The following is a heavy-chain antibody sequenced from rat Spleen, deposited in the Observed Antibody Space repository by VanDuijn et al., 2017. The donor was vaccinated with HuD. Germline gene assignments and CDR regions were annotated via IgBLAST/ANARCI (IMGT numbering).Heavy chain of an antibody. CDR1: GFSLTSNT. CDR3: VRANRESYAHFDY. CDR2: ITNRGNK. V-gene: IGHV2-6*01. Sequence: QVQLKESGPGLVQPSQTLSLTCTVSGFSLTSNTLPWVRQPPGKGLEWIAAITNRGNKYYNSAPKSRLSISRDTSKSQVFLRMNSLQTEDTATYYCVRANRESYAHFDYWGQGVVVTVSS. D-gene: IGHD1-12*01. J-gene: IGHJ2*01.